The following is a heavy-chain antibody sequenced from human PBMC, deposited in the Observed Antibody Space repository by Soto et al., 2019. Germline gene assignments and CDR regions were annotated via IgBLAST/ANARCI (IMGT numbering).Heavy chain of an antibody. D-gene: IGHD3-16*01. CDR1: GGPFSSQA. Sequence: QVQVEQSGAEVKKPGSSLKVSCKTSGGPFSSQAFNWVRQARGHGLEWMGGIIPLLGSTTYAQKFQDRVTLSSDESTSTVYMELRSLRSEDTATYFCAMSDGPYFYYVLDVWGRGTTVTVSS. V-gene: IGHV1-69*01. J-gene: IGHJ6*02. CDR2: IIPLLGST. CDR3: AMSDGPYFYYVLDV.